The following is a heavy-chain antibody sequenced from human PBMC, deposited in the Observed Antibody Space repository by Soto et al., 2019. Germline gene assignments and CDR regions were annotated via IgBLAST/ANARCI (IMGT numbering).Heavy chain of an antibody. CDR3: ARCGDGDYYYYGMDV. CDR1: GYSFTSYW. V-gene: IGHV5-51*01. Sequence: GESLKISCKGSGYSFTSYWIVWVRQMPGKGLEWMGIIYPGDSDTRYSPSFQGQVTISADKSISTAYLQWSSLKASDTAMYYCARCGDGDYYYYGMDVWGQGTTVTVSS. J-gene: IGHJ6*02. CDR2: IYPGDSDT.